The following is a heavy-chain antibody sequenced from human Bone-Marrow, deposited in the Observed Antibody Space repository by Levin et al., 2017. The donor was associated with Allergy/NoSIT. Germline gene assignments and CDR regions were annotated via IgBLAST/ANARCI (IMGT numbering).Heavy chain of an antibody. CDR2: IDPSDSYT. J-gene: IGHJ5*02. Sequence: GASVKVSCKGSGYSFTSYWISWVRQMPGKGLEWMGRIDPSDSYTNYSPSFQGHVTISADKSISTAYLQWSSLKASDTAMYYCARGFVLGYCSSTSCYAKNWFDPWGQGTLVTVSS. D-gene: IGHD2-2*01. V-gene: IGHV5-10-1*01. CDR3: ARGFVLGYCSSTSCYAKNWFDP. CDR1: GYSFTSYW.